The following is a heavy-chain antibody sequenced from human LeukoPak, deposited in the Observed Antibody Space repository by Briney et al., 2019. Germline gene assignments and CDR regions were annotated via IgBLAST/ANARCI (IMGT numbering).Heavy chain of an antibody. V-gene: IGHV3-23*01. CDR1: GFTFSSYA. D-gene: IGHD3-16*02. J-gene: IGHJ4*02. CDR3: AKVSGDYVWGSYRYGY. CDR2: ISGSGGST. Sequence: GGSLRLSCAASGFTFSSYAMSCVRQAPGKGLEWVSAISGSGGSTYYADCVKGRFTISRDNSKNTLYLQMNSLRAEDTAVYYCAKVSGDYVWGSYRYGYWGQGTLVTVSS.